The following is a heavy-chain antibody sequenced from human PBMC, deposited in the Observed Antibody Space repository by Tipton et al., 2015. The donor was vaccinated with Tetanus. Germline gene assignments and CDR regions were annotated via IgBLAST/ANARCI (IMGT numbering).Heavy chain of an antibody. D-gene: IGHD6-13*01. J-gene: IGHJ5*02. CDR2: IYHTGAA. CDR3: AGDFGSNHNWFDP. CDR1: GEALVRGGYY. V-gene: IGHV4-31*02. Sequence: GEALVRGGYYWTWIRHLPGKGLEWIGYIYHTGAAHYNPSLKSRVTLSVDMSKNQFFLKMISMTAADTAVYSCAGDFGSNHNWFDPWGQGTPVTVSS.